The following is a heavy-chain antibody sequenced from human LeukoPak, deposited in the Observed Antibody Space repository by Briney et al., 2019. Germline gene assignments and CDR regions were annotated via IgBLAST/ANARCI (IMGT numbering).Heavy chain of an antibody. CDR3: ARSSHGYSYGDFDY. Sequence: GGSLRLSCAASGFXVSSNYMSWVRQAPGKGLEWVSVIYSGGSTYYADSVKGRFTISRHNSKNTLYLQMSSLRAEDTAVYYCARSSHGYSYGDFDYWGQGTLVTVSS. CDR2: IYSGGST. D-gene: IGHD5-18*01. J-gene: IGHJ4*02. CDR1: GFXVSSNY. V-gene: IGHV3-53*04.